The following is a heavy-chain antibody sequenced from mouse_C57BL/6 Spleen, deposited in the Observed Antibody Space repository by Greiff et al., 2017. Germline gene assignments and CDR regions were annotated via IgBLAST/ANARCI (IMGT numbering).Heavy chain of an antibody. CDR2: ISNLAYSI. Sequence: EVKLVESGGGLVQPGGSLKLSCAASGFTFSDYGMAWVRQAPRKGPEWVAFISNLAYSIYYADTVTGRFTISRENAKNTLYLEMSSLRSEDTAMYYCARQTGTNYFDYWGQGTTRTVSS. CDR3: ARQTGTNYFDY. J-gene: IGHJ2*01. CDR1: GFTFSDYG. D-gene: IGHD4-1*01. V-gene: IGHV5-15*04.